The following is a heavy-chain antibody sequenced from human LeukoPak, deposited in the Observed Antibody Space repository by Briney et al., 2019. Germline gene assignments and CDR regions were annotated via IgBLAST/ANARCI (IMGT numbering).Heavy chain of an antibody. CDR3: ARLTINYIFWY. D-gene: IGHD3-3*01. CDR1: GGSIGSYY. J-gene: IGHJ4*02. V-gene: IGHV4-59*08. Sequence: PSETLSLTCTVSGGSIGSYYWSWIRQPPGKGLEWIGYIYYSGSTNYNPSLKSQVTISVDTSKNQFSLKLSSVTAADTAVYYCARLTINYIFWYWGQGTLVTVSS. CDR2: IYYSGST.